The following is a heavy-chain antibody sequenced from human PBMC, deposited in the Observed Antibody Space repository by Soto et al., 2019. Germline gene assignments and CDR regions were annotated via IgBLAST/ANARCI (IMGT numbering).Heavy chain of an antibody. D-gene: IGHD2-8*01. V-gene: IGHV4-59*01. CDR1: GTSISSYD. J-gene: IGHJ4*02. CDR2: IHYSGTT. CDR3: ARHHSYAIDY. Sequence: PSETLSLTCTVSGTSISSYDWTWIRQPPRKGLEWIANIHYSGTTNYNPSLASRVTLSVDTSKNQFSLKMTSVTAADRAMYFCARHHSYAIDYWGRAPVGTLSS.